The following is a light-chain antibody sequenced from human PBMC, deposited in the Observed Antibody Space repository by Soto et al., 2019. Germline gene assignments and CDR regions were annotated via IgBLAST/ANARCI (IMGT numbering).Light chain of an antibody. Sequence: ELVLTQSPATLSLSPGDRATLSCRASQIFTDSLAWFQQRPGQSPRLVIFDASKRATGIPPRFSGSGSGTDFTLTISSLEPEDFAVYYCHHRINWRFTFGPGTKVDIK. J-gene: IGKJ3*01. CDR2: DAS. V-gene: IGKV3-11*01. CDR3: HHRINWRFT. CDR1: QIFTDS.